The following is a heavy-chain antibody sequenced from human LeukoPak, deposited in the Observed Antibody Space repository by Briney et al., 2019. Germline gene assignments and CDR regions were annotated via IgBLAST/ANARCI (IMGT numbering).Heavy chain of an antibody. CDR2: IIPIFGTA. D-gene: IGHD2-15*01. CDR3: ARVGYGSGYCSGGSCASFDY. J-gene: IGHJ4*02. V-gene: IGHV1-69*05. Sequence: SVKVSCKASGGTFSSYAISWVRQAPGQGLEWMGGIIPIFGTANYAQKFQGRVTITTDESTSTAYMELSSLRSEDTAVYYCARVGYGSGYCSGGSCASFDYWGQGTLVTVSS. CDR1: GGTFSSYA.